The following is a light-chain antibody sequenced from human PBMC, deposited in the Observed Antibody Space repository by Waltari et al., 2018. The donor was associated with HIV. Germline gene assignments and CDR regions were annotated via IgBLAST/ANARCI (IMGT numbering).Light chain of an antibody. CDR3: QQHSNWPLSIT. V-gene: IGKV3-15*01. CDR2: SPS. CDR1: QSVRSS. Sequence: EIVLTQSPATLSVSPGERATLSCRASQSVRSSVAWYQQRPGQAPRLLIYSPSIRATGIPARFSGSGSETEFTLTISNLQSEDFAVYYCQQHSNWPLSITFGQGTRLQIK. J-gene: IGKJ5*01.